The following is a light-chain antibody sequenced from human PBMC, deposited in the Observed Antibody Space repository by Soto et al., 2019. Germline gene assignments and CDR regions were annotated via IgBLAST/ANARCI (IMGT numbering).Light chain of an antibody. J-gene: IGKJ4*01. CDR2: VTS. CDR1: QGLSSW. V-gene: IGKV1D-16*01. CDR3: QQLRSYLRT. Sequence: SELSKSRSSLSAAVGDRDTITCLASQGLSSWLAWYQQKPGKAPKLLIYVTSTLQTGVPSRFSGSRSGADFTLTICRLQAEHFTSYYCQQLRSYLRTFVVGTKVDIK.